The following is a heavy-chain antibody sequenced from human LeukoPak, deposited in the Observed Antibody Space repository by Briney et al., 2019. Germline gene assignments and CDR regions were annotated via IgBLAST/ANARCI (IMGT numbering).Heavy chain of an antibody. Sequence: GGSLRLSCAASGFTFSSYSMNWVRQAPGKGLEWVSGISWNSGSIGYADSVKGRFTISRDNAKNSLYLQMNSLRAEDTALYYCAKDSKSYGSSAFDYWGRGTLVTVSS. CDR1: GFTFSSYS. J-gene: IGHJ4*02. D-gene: IGHD3-10*01. V-gene: IGHV3-9*01. CDR3: AKDSKSYGSSAFDY. CDR2: ISWNSGSI.